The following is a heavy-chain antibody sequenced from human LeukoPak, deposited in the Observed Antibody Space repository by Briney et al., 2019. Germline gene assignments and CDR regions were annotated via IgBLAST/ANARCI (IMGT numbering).Heavy chain of an antibody. CDR2: INPSGGST. D-gene: IGHD3-22*01. CDR1: GYTFTSYY. Sequence: GASVKVSCKASGYTFTSYYMHWVRQAPGQGLEWMGIINPSGGSTSYAQKFQGRVTMTRDTFTSTVYMELSSLRSEDTAVYYCARGVRGMIVVVTYYYGMDVWGQGTTVTVSS. J-gene: IGHJ6*02. CDR3: ARGVRGMIVVVTYYYGMDV. V-gene: IGHV1-46*01.